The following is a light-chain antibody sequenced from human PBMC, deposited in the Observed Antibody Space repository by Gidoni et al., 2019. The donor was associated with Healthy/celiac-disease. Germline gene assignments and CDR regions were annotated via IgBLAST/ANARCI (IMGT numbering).Light chain of an antibody. CDR2: DVS. CDR3: SSYTGSSSVV. CDR1: SSDVGGYNY. Sequence: QSALTQPASVSGSPGQSITISCTGTSSDVGGYNYVSWYQHHPGKAPKLMIYDVSNRPSGVSNRFSGSKSGNTASLTISGLQAEDEADYYCSSYTGSSSVVFGGGTKLXV. V-gene: IGLV2-14*03. J-gene: IGLJ3*02.